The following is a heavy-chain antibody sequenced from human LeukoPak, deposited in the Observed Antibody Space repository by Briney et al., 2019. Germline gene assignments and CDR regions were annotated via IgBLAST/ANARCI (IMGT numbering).Heavy chain of an antibody. J-gene: IGHJ6*03. CDR3: AKDGKVVGYYYYYYMGV. CDR2: ISWNSGSI. V-gene: IGHV3-9*01. CDR1: GFTFDDYA. Sequence: SLRLSCAASGFTFDDYAMHWVRQAPGKGREGGSGISWNSGSIGHADSVKGRFTISRDNAKNSLYLQTNSLRAEDTALYYCAKDGKVVGYYYYYYMGVWGKGTTVTVSS. D-gene: IGHD2-15*01.